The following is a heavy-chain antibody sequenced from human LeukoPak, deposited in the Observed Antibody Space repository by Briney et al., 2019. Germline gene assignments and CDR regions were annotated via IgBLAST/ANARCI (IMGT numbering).Heavy chain of an antibody. Sequence: SETLSLTCTVSGGSISSSSYYWGWIRQPPGKGLEWIGSIYYSGSTYYNPSLKSRVTISVDTSKNQFSLKLSSVTAADTAVYYCARDTGYSSGWYKRGPLYYFDYWGQGTLVTVSS. V-gene: IGHV4-39*02. J-gene: IGHJ4*02. CDR2: IYYSGST. D-gene: IGHD6-19*01. CDR1: GGSISSSSYY. CDR3: ARDTGYSSGWYKRGPLYYFDY.